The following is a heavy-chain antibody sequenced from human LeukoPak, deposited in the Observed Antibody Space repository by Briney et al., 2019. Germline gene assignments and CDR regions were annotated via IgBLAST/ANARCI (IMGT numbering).Heavy chain of an antibody. D-gene: IGHD6-19*01. J-gene: IGHJ4*02. V-gene: IGHV3-23*01. CDR1: GFTFSTYA. CDR3: AKEAGNGWSYFDY. CDR2: ISSGGGST. Sequence: SGRSLRLSCAASGFTFSTYAMSWVSQAPGKGLEWDSGISSGGGSTFYADSVKGRFTISRDNSKNTVYLQMISLRAEDTAVYHCAKEAGNGWSYFDYWGQGTLVTVSS.